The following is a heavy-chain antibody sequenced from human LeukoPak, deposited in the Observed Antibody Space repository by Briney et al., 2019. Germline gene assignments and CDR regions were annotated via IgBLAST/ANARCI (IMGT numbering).Heavy chain of an antibody. V-gene: IGHV1-69*13. D-gene: IGHD6-13*01. CDR1: GGTFSSYA. J-gene: IGHJ4*02. CDR3: ARVGWIIAAGTRKYFDY. Sequence: RASVKVSCKASGGTFSSYAISWVRQAPGQGLEWMGGIIPIFGTANYAQKFQGRVTITADESTSTAYMELSSLRSEDTAVYYCARVGWIIAAGTRKYFDYWGQGTLVTVSS. CDR2: IIPIFGTA.